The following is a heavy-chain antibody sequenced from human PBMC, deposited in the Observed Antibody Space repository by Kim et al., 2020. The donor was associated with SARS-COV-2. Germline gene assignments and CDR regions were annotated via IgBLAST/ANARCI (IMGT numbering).Heavy chain of an antibody. V-gene: IGHV3-66*01. CDR3: ARGKGGTIGAIEN. CDR2: IYSETDSRT. CDR1: GFTVNNNY. Sequence: GGSLRLSCAAFGFTVNNNYMSWVRQAPGKGLEWVSVIYSETDSRTFYAESVKGRFTLSRDNSKNTVSLQMNSLRVEDTALYYCARGKGGTIGAIENWGQGTLVTVSS. J-gene: IGHJ4*02. D-gene: IGHD1-1*01.